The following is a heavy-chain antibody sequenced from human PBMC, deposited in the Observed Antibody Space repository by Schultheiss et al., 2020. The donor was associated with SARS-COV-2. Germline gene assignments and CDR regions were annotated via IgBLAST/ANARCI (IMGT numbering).Heavy chain of an antibody. CDR3: ARLGAAAVGFQH. CDR2: IYYSGST. V-gene: IGHV4-34*01. Sequence: SETLSLTCAVYGGSFSGYYWSWIRQPPGKGLEWIGSIYYSGSTNYNPSLKSRVTISVDTSKNQFSLKLSSVTAADTAVYYCARLGAAAVGFQHWGQGTLVTVSS. J-gene: IGHJ1*01. D-gene: IGHD6-13*01. CDR1: GGSFSGYY.